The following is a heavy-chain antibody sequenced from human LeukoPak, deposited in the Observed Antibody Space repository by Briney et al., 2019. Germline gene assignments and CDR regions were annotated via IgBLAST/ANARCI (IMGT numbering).Heavy chain of an antibody. Sequence: GWSLRLSCAASGFTFSSYAMSWVRQAPGKRLEWVSAISGSGGSTYYADSVKGRFTISRDNSKNTLYLQMNSLRAEDTAVYYCAKPYSSREGYFDYWGQGTLVTVSS. V-gene: IGHV3-23*01. J-gene: IGHJ4*02. CDR2: ISGSGGST. CDR1: GFTFSSYA. D-gene: IGHD6-13*01. CDR3: AKPYSSREGYFDY.